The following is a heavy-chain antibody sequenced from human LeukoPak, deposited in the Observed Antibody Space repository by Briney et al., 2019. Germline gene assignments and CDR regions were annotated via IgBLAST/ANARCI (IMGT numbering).Heavy chain of an antibody. CDR1: GGSISSYY. Sequence: SETLSPTCTVSGGSISSYYWSWIWQPPGKGLEWIGYIYYSGSTNYNPSLKSRVTISVDTSKNQFSLKLSSVTAADTAVYYCARTDFTFGGVIVFDYWGQGTLVTVSS. CDR3: ARTDFTFGGVIVFDY. J-gene: IGHJ4*02. V-gene: IGHV4-59*01. CDR2: IYYSGST. D-gene: IGHD3-16*02.